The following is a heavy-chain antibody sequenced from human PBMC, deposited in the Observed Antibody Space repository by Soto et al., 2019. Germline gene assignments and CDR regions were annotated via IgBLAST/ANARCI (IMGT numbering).Heavy chain of an antibody. D-gene: IGHD3-16*01. CDR1: GGSISGYF. V-gene: IGHV4-59*01. J-gene: IGHJ4*02. Sequence: ILSLTCTVSGGSISGYFLSWIRQPPGKGLEYIGWIFYTGGTNYNASLASRVAISLDTSKNQISLNLHSVTAADTAVYYCARSGLTFRGVLWGQGTLVTVSS. CDR2: IFYTGGT. CDR3: ARSGLTFRGVL.